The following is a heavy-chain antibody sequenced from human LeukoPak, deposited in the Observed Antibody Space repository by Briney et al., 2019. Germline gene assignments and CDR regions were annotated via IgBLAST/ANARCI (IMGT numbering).Heavy chain of an antibody. CDR1: GGSFSGYY. D-gene: IGHD6-13*01. CDR3: AREKGSSWYVDY. CDR2: INHSGST. Sequence: SETLSLTCAVYGGSFSGYYWSWIRQPPGKGLEWIGEINHSGSTNFNPSLKSRVTISVDTSKNQFSLKLSSVTAADTAVYYCAREKGSSWYVDYWGQGTLVTVSS. V-gene: IGHV4-34*01. J-gene: IGHJ4*02.